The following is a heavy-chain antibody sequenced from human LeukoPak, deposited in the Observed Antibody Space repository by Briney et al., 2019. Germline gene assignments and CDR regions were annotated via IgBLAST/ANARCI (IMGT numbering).Heavy chain of an antibody. J-gene: IGHJ4*02. D-gene: IGHD2-2*01. CDR3: ARDRAQVVPAAICDY. V-gene: IGHV3-21*01. CDR1: GFTFSSYA. CDR2: ISSSSSYI. Sequence: PGGSLRLSCAASGFTFSSYAMNWVRQAPGKGLEWVSSISSSSSYIYYADSVKGRFTISRDNAKNSLYLQMNSLRAEDTAVYYCARDRAQVVPAAICDYWGQGTLVTVSS.